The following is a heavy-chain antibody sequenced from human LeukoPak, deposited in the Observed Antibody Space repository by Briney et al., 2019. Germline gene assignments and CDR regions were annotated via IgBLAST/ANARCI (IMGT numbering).Heavy chain of an antibody. CDR2: IYTSGST. D-gene: IGHD6-19*01. CDR1: GGSISSGSYY. V-gene: IGHV4-61*02. Sequence: PSETLSLTCTVSGGSISSGSYYWSWIRQPAGKGLEWIGRIYTSGSTNYNPSLKSRVTISVDTSKNQFSLKLSSVTAADTAVYYCARHSWLGLSFDYWGQGTLVTVSS. CDR3: ARHSWLGLSFDY. J-gene: IGHJ4*02.